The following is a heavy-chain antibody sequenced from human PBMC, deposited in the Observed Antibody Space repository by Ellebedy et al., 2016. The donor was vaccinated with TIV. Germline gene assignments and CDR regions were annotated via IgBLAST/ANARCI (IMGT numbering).Heavy chain of an antibody. Sequence: GGSLRLSCVASGLTFRSYAMSWVRQAPGKGLEWISTISASGSRTHYADSAKGRFTISRDDYDNALSLQMNSLRAEDTAVYYCAKEAYYYDSSDFSYHFDHWGQGALVTVSS. CDR3: AKEAYYYDSSDFSYHFDH. V-gene: IGHV3-23*01. CDR2: ISASGSRT. CDR1: GLTFRSYA. J-gene: IGHJ4*02. D-gene: IGHD3-22*01.